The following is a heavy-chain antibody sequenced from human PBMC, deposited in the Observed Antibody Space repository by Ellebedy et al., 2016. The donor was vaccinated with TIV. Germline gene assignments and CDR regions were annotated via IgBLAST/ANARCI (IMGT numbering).Heavy chain of an antibody. CDR1: GASISSYF. Sequence: MPSETLSLTCTVSGASISSYFWSWIRQPPGKGLEWIGYISHTGNTNYNPSLKSRVSISLDTSRNQFSLSLTSVTAADTAVYFCARDRRGSYDFWGQGPLIAVSS. J-gene: IGHJ4*02. CDR3: ARDRRGSYDF. CDR2: ISHTGNT. V-gene: IGHV4-59*01. D-gene: IGHD3-10*01.